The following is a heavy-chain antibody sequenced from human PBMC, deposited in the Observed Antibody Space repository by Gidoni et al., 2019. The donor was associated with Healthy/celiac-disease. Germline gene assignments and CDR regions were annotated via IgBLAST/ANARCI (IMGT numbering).Heavy chain of an antibody. D-gene: IGHD3-22*01. CDR3: ASVTSDDSSGYFFSNNRPSQHTN. V-gene: IGHV3-7*01. Sequence: EVQLVESGGGLVQPGGSLRLSGAASGFTFSSAWMSWVRQAPGKGMEWVANIKQDGSEIYYLDSGKGRFTISRDNAKNSLYLQMNSLRAEDTAVYYCASVTSDDSSGYFFSNNRPSQHTNWGQGTLVTVSS. CDR1: GFTFSSAW. J-gene: IGHJ4*02. CDR2: IKQDGSEI.